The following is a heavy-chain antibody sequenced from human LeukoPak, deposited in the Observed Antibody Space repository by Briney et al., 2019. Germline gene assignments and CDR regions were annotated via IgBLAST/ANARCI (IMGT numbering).Heavy chain of an antibody. CDR2: ISAYNGNA. Sequence: ASVKVSCKASGYTFTSYGISWVRQAPGQGLEWMGWISAYNGNANYAQKLQGRVTMTTDTSTSTAYMELRSLRSDDTAVYYCAKGYPYDYVWGSYRTSNYYMDVWGKGTTVTISS. CDR3: AKGYPYDYVWGSYRTSNYYMDV. CDR1: GYTFTSYG. V-gene: IGHV1-18*01. J-gene: IGHJ6*03. D-gene: IGHD3-16*02.